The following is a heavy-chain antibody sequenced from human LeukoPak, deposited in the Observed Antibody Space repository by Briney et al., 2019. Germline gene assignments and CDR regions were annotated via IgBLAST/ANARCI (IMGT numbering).Heavy chain of an antibody. CDR3: ASDSYSPEYFQH. D-gene: IGHD2-21*02. Sequence: GGSLRLSCAASGFPFSSYAMSWVRQAPGKGLEWVSRISGGAVSTYYADSVKGRFTISRDNSKNTLYLQMNSLRAEDTAVYYCASDSYSPEYFQHWGQGTLVTVSS. CDR2: ISGGAVST. J-gene: IGHJ1*01. CDR1: GFPFSSYA. V-gene: IGHV3-23*01.